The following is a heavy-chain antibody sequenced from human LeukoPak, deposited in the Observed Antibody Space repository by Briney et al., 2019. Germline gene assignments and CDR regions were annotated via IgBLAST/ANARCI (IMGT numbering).Heavy chain of an antibody. Sequence: SGGSLRLSCAASGFTFSFYAMSWVRQAPGKGLEWVANIKQDGSEKYYVDSVKGRFTISRDNAKNSLYLQMNSLRAEDTAVYYCARGGYYYYYGMDVWGQGTTVTVSS. J-gene: IGHJ6*02. CDR1: GFTFSFYA. CDR3: ARGGYYYYYGMDV. D-gene: IGHD6-25*01. V-gene: IGHV3-7*03. CDR2: IKQDGSEK.